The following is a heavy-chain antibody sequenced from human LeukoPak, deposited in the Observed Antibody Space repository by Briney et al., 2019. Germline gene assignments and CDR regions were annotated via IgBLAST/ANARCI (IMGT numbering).Heavy chain of an antibody. J-gene: IGHJ4*02. Sequence: PSETLSLTCTVSGGSISSSSYYWGWIRQPPGKGLEWIGSIYYSGRTYYNPSLKSRVTISVDTSKNQFSLKLSSVTAADPAVYYCARGTTVTRDFDYWGQGTLVTVSS. CDR3: ARGTTVTRDFDY. CDR1: GGSISSSSYY. D-gene: IGHD4-11*01. V-gene: IGHV4-39*01. CDR2: IYYSGRT.